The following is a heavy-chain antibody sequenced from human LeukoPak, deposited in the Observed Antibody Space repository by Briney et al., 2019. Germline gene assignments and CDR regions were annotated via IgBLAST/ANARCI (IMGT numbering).Heavy chain of an antibody. V-gene: IGHV1-69*05. J-gene: IGHJ4*02. CDR3: ARAKRGYYDSSGYHPYDY. CDR1: GGTFSSYA. Sequence: SVKVSCKASGGTFSSYAISWVRQAPGQGLEWMGRIIPIFGTANYAQKFQGRVTITTDESTSTAYMELSSLRSEDTAVYYCARAKRGYYDSSGYHPYDYWGQGTLATVSS. D-gene: IGHD3-22*01. CDR2: IIPIFGTA.